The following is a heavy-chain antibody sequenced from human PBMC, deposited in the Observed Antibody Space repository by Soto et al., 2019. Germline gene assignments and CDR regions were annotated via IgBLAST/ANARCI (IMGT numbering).Heavy chain of an antibody. J-gene: IGHJ5*02. V-gene: IGHV1-69*13. D-gene: IGHD3-9*01. CDR2: IIPIFGTA. CDR1: GGTFSSYA. Sequence: SVKVSCKASGGTFSSYAISWVRQAPGQGLEWMGGIIPIFGTANYAQKFQGRVTITADESTSTAYMELSSLRSEDTAVYYCARLGTYYDILTAQNWFDHWGQGTLATVSS. CDR3: ARLGTYYDILTAQNWFDH.